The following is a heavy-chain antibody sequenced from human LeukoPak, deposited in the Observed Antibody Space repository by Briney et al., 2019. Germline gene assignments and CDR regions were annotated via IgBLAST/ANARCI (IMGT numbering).Heavy chain of an antibody. CDR3: AKAPVPYYDSSGSPDFLFDY. Sequence: GRSLRLSCAASGFTFDDYAMHWVRQAPGKGLEWVSGISWNSGSIGYADSVKGRFTISRDNAKNSLYLQMNSLRAEDTALYYCAKAPVPYYDSSGSPDFLFDYWGQGTLVTVSS. D-gene: IGHD3-22*01. J-gene: IGHJ4*02. CDR1: GFTFDDYA. V-gene: IGHV3-9*01. CDR2: ISWNSGSI.